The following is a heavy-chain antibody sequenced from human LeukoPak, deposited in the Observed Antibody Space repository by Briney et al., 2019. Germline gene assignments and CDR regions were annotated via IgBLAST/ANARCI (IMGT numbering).Heavy chain of an antibody. D-gene: IGHD3-10*01. CDR1: GFTFSSYA. V-gene: IGHV3-23*01. CDR2: ISGSGGST. CDR3: ARDFRYGSGTLGAFDI. Sequence: GGSLRLSCAASGFTFSSYAMSWVRQAPGKGLEWVSAISGSGGSTYYADSVKGRFTISRDNAKNSLYLQMNSLRAEDTAVYYCARDFRYGSGTLGAFDIWGQGTMVIVSS. J-gene: IGHJ3*02.